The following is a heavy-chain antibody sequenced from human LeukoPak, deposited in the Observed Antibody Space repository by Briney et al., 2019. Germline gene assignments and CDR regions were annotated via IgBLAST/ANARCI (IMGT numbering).Heavy chain of an antibody. D-gene: IGHD2-2*02. CDR3: AKDQIGYCSSTSCYTIGY. CDR2: ISGSGGST. V-gene: IGHV3-23*01. Sequence: GGSLRLSCAASGFTFSSYAMSWVRQAPGKGLEWVSAISGSGGSTYYADSVKGRFTISRDNSKNTLYLQMNSLRAEDTAVYYCAKDQIGYCSSTSCYTIGYWGQGALVTVSS. J-gene: IGHJ4*02. CDR1: GFTFSSYA.